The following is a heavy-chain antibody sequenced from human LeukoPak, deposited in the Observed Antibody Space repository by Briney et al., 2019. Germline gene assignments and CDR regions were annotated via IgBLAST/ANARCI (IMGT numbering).Heavy chain of an antibody. CDR2: ISYDGSNK. D-gene: IGHD6-13*01. J-gene: IGHJ4*02. CDR3: AKDSRYGSSSWYSGQVY. Sequence: PGGSLRLSCAASGFTFSSYGMHWVRQAPGKGLEWVAVISYDGSNKYYADSVKGRFTISRDNSKNKLYLQMNSLRAEDTAVYYCAKDSRYGSSSWYSGQVYWGQGTLVTVSS. V-gene: IGHV3-30*18. CDR1: GFTFSSYG.